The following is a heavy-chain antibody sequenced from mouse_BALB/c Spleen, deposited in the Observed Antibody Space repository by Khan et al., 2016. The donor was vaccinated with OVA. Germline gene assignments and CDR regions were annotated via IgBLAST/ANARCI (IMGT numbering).Heavy chain of an antibody. CDR3: TRLAYYDDSEGFAY. CDR1: GFTFSTYG. D-gene: IGHD1-1*01. Sequence: EVQLVESGADLVKPGGSLKLSCAASGFTFSTYGMSWVRQAPDKGLEWVGTVSTGGSYTYYPASVQGRSTISRDNANNTLYLQMSRLTSEDTAMFYCTRLAYYDDSEGFAYWGQGTLVTVSA. V-gene: IGHV5-6*01. CDR2: VSTGGSYT. J-gene: IGHJ3*01.